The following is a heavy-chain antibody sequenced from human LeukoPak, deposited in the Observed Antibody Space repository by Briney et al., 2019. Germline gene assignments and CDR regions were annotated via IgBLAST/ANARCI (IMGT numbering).Heavy chain of an antibody. D-gene: IGHD5-18*01. CDR3: ASPLIQLSYDYFDY. CDR2: ISYDGSNK. V-gene: IGHV3-30*03. CDR1: GFTFSSYS. J-gene: IGHJ4*02. Sequence: PGGSLRLSCAASGFTFSSYSMNWVRQAPGKGLEWVAVISYDGSNKYYADSVKGRFTISRDNSKNTLYLQMNSLRAEDTAVYYCASPLIQLSYDYFDYWGQGTLVTVSS.